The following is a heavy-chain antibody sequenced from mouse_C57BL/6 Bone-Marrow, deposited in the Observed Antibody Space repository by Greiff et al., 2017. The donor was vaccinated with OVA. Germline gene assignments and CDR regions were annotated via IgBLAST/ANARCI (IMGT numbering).Heavy chain of an antibody. CDR1: GYAFTNYL. V-gene: IGHV1-54*01. Sequence: VQLQQSRAELVRPGTSVKVSCKASGYAFTNYLIEWVKQRPGQGLEWIGVINPGSGGTNYNEKFKGKATLTADKSSSTAYMQLSSLTSEDSAVYFCARSYGSSYWYFDVWGTGTTVTVSS. CDR3: ARSYGSSYWYFDV. CDR2: INPGSGGT. D-gene: IGHD1-1*01. J-gene: IGHJ1*03.